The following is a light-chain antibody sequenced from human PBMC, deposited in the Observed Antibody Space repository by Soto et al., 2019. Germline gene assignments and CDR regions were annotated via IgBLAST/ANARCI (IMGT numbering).Light chain of an antibody. Sequence: QSVLTQPPSASGTPGQRVTISCSGSSSNIGYYHVHWYQQLPGAAPKVLIHSSHQRPSGVPDRFSGSKSGTSASLAISGLQSEDEADYYCAAWDDTLNGVVFGGGTKVTVL. CDR3: AAWDDTLNGVV. CDR1: SSNIGYYH. V-gene: IGLV1-44*01. J-gene: IGLJ2*01. CDR2: SSH.